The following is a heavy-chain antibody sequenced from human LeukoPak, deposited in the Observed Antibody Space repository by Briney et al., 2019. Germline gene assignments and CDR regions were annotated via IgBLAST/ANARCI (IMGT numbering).Heavy chain of an antibody. CDR1: GYTFTSYG. Sequence: GASVKVSCKASGYTFTSYGISWVRQAPGQGLEWMGWISAYNGNTNYAQKLQGRVTVTTDTSTSTAYMELRSLRSDDTAGYYCARDPDYDILTGHPSFDYWGQGTLVTVSS. CDR2: ISAYNGNT. J-gene: IGHJ4*02. V-gene: IGHV1-18*01. D-gene: IGHD3-9*01. CDR3: ARDPDYDILTGHPSFDY.